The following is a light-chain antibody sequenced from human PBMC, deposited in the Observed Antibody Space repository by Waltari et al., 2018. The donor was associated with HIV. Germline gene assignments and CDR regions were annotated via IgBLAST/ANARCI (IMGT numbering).Light chain of an antibody. CDR3: YSTDSSGEHRV. CDR1: ALPKKY. CDR2: GDS. Sequence: SYELTQPPSVSVSPGQTDRITCYGDALPKKYPYLSQQKAGQAPVLVIDGDSKRPSEIAESFSASSSGTMATLTITGAQVDDEADYYCYSTDSSGEHRVFRGGTKLTVL. V-gene: IGLV3-10*01. J-gene: IGLJ3*02.